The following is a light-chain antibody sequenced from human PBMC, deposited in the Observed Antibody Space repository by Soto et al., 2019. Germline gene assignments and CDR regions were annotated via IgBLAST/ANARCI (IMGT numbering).Light chain of an antibody. CDR1: QSVSSSY. CDR3: QQYENWPRT. V-gene: IGKV3-20*01. CDR2: GAS. Sequence: EIVLTQSPGTLSLSPGERATLSCRASQSVSSSYLAWYQQKPGQAPRLLIYGASSRATGIPDRFSGSGSGTDFTLTISSLESDDFAVYYCQQYENWPRTFGQGTKV. J-gene: IGKJ1*01.